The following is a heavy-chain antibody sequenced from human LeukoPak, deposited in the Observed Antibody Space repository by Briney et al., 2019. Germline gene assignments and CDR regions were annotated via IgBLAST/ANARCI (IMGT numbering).Heavy chain of an antibody. CDR3: ARGAVEWFDP. V-gene: IGHV4-39*07. Sequence: SETLSLTCTVSGGSISSSSYYWGWIRQPPGKGLEWIGSIYYSGSTYYNPSLKSRVTISVDTPKNQFSLKLSSVTAADTAVYYCARGAVEWFDPWGQGTLVTVSS. CDR1: GGSISSSSYY. J-gene: IGHJ5*02. D-gene: IGHD4-23*01. CDR2: IYYSGST.